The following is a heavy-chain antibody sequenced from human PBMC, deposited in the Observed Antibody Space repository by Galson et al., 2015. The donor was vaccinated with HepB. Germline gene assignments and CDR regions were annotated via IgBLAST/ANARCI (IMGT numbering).Heavy chain of an antibody. Sequence: SLRLSCAASGFTFSSYSMNWVRQAPGKGLEWVSSISSSSSYIYYADSVKGRFTISRDNAKNSLYLQMNSLRAEDTAVYYCARDSSYGDYYYYGMDVWGQGTTATVSS. CDR2: ISSSSSYI. D-gene: IGHD4-17*01. CDR1: GFTFSSYS. CDR3: ARDSSYGDYYYYGMDV. V-gene: IGHV3-21*01. J-gene: IGHJ6*02.